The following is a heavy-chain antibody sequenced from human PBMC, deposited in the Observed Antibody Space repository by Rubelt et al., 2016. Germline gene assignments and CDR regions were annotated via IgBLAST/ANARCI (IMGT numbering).Heavy chain of an antibody. CDR2: IYYSGST. Sequence: QLQLQESGPGLVKPSETLSLTCTVSGDSLSSSSYRWGWIRQPPGKGLGWIGSIYYSGSTFYNPSLQNRVPISVDTSKNQFSLKLTSVTAADTAVYYCAIHQTSSWFDPWGQGTLVTVSS. J-gene: IGHJ5*02. CDR1: GDSLSSSSYR. CDR3: AIHQTSSWFDP. V-gene: IGHV4-39*01.